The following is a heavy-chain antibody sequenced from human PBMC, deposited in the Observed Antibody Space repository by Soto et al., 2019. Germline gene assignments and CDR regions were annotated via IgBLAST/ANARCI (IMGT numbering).Heavy chain of an antibody. J-gene: IGHJ4*02. CDR3: AKASDGSWPYYFDS. CDR1: GFSFSNYV. Sequence: PGGSLRLSCAASGFSFSNYVMAWVRQAPGKGLEWVSAMSGGGGSTYYPDSVKGRFTISRDNSENTLYLQMNSLRAEDTAVYYCAKASDGSWPYYFDSWGQGALVTVSS. D-gene: IGHD6-13*01. CDR2: MSGGGGST. V-gene: IGHV3-23*01.